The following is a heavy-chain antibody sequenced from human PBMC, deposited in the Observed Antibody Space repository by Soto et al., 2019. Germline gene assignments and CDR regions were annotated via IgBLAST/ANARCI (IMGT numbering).Heavy chain of an antibody. D-gene: IGHD3-22*01. CDR2: ISYTGSTI. V-gene: IGHV3-48*03. Sequence: EVQLVESGGGLVQPGGSLRLSCVGSEFTFSNYEMNWVRQAPGKGLEWVSYISYTGSTIYYGDSVRGRFTISRDNSKNSLYLQMNSLRAEDTAVYYCARGLRNYYDRSGLHYWGQGTLVTVSS. J-gene: IGHJ4*02. CDR3: ARGLRNYYDRSGLHY. CDR1: EFTFSNYE.